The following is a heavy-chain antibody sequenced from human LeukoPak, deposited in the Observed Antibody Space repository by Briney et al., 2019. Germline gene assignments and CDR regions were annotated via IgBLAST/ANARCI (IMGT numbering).Heavy chain of an antibody. CDR2: TNPNSGGT. V-gene: IGHV1-2*02. Sequence: GASVKVSCKASGYTYTGYYMHWVRQAPGQGLEWMGWTNPNSGGTNYAQKFQGRVTMTRDTSISTAYMELSRLRSDDTAVYYCARVGYSYGPPDYWGQGTLVTVSS. CDR3: ARVGYSYGPPDY. CDR1: GYTYTGYY. D-gene: IGHD5-18*01. J-gene: IGHJ4*02.